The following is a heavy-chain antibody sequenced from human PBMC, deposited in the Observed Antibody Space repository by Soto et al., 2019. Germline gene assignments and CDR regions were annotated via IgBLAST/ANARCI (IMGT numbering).Heavy chain of an antibody. CDR1: GLTFSGYG. V-gene: IGHV3-30*18. CDR2: ITYAGSST. D-gene: IGHD3-10*01. Sequence: QVQMVESGGGVVQPGTSLRLSCVVTGLTFSGYGMHWVRQAPGKGLEWVADITYAGSSTYYADAVKGRFTVSRDNSKNILYLQMTSLRGDDTAMYYCAKDQMGRGWRSLDSWGQGTLVIVSS. J-gene: IGHJ4*02. CDR3: AKDQMGRGWRSLDS.